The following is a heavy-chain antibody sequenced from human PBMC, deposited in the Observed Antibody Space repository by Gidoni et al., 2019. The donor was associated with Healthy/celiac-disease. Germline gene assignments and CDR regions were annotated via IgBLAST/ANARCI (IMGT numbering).Heavy chain of an antibody. CDR3: VKDVTGTNDY. D-gene: IGHD1-20*01. V-gene: IGHV3-64D*06. CDR1: GFTFSSYA. J-gene: IGHJ4*02. Sequence: EVQLVESGGGLVQPGWSLRLSCSASGFTFSSYAMHWVRQDPGKGLEDVSAIRSKGGSTYYADSGKGRFTSYRDNSKNTLYRQMSSLRAEDTAVYYCVKDVTGTNDYWGQGTLVTVSS. CDR2: IRSKGGST.